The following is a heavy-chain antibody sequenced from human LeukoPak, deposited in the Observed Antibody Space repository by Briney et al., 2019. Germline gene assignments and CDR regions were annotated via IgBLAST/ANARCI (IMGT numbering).Heavy chain of an antibody. CDR2: INPNSGGT. V-gene: IGHV1-2*02. CDR1: GYTFTGHY. D-gene: IGHD2-2*02. J-gene: IGHJ4*02. Sequence: ASVNVSCKTSGYTFTGHYIRWVRQASGQGLEWVAWINPNSGGTKYSQHFQGRVTLTRDTSISTAYMELSRLTSDDTAVYYCARGHRDIWYTLGHWGQGTLVTVSA. CDR3: ARGHRDIWYTLGH.